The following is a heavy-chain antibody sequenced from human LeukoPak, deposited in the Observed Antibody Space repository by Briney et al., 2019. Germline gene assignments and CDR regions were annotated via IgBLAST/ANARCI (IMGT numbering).Heavy chain of an antibody. CDR3: AGVLQLIAVADTWPRPIDY. J-gene: IGHJ4*02. V-gene: IGHV1-24*01. CDR1: GYTLTELS. CDR2: FDPEDGET. D-gene: IGHD6-19*01. Sequence: ASVKVSCKVSGYTLTELSMHWVRQAPGKGLEWMGGFDPEDGETIYAQKFQGRVTMTEDTSTDTAYMELSSLRSEDTAVYYCAGVLQLIAVADTWPRPIDYWGRGTLVTVSS.